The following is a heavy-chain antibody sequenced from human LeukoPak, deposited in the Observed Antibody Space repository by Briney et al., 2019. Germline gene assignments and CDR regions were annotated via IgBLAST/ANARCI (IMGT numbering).Heavy chain of an antibody. CDR3: ARASIPSSSWHDPFDY. CDR1: GGTFSSYA. V-gene: IGHV1-69*04. Sequence: SVKVSCKASGGTFSSYAISWVRQAPGQGLEWMGRIIPILGIANYAQKFQGRVTITADKSTSTAYMELSSLRSEDTAVYYCARASIPSSSWHDPFDYWGQGTLVTVS. CDR2: IIPILGIA. D-gene: IGHD6-13*01. J-gene: IGHJ4*02.